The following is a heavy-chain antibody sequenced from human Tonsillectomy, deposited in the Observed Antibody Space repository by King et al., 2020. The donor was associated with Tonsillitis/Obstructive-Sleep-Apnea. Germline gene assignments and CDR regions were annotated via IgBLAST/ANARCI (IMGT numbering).Heavy chain of an antibody. CDR3: ARYIAAAGTFDY. V-gene: IGHV4-39*01. J-gene: IGHJ4*02. CDR1: GGSISSSSYY. D-gene: IGHD6-13*01. Sequence: LQLQESGPALVKPSETLSLTCTVSGGSISSSSYYWGWISQPPPKGPVWIGSIYYSGRTYYNPSLNSRVTISLDTSKNQFSLKLSSVTAADTAVYYCARYIAAAGTFDYWGQGTLVTVSS. CDR2: IYYSGRT.